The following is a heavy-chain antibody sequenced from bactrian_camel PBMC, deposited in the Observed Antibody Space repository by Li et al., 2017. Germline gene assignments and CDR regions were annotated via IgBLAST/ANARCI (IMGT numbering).Heavy chain of an antibody. J-gene: IGHJ4*01. CDR3: AARFHPGYCYPNKEQYPY. Sequence: HVQLVESGGGSVQAGGSLSLFCEIAKADDSTVCMAWFRQRPGNEREGVAAIETDGRIKYPNSVKGRFTISKDKAKNIVYLQMDSLKPEDTAMYYCAARFHPGYCYPNKEQYPYWGQGTQVTVS. CDR1: KADDSTVC. CDR2: IETDGRI. D-gene: IGHD2*01. V-gene: IGHV3S53*01.